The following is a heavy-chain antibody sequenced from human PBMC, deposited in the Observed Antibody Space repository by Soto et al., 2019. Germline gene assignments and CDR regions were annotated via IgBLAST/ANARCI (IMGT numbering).Heavy chain of an antibody. V-gene: IGHV3-21*01. Sequence: PGGSLRLSCAASGFTFSSYSMNWVRQAPGEGLEWVSFISSGSTYIYYADSVKGRFTISRDTARNSVYLQMNSLRAEDTAVYYCARDNRAVALNYWGQGTLVTVSS. CDR1: GFTFSSYS. D-gene: IGHD6-19*01. CDR2: ISSGSTYI. J-gene: IGHJ4*02. CDR3: ARDNRAVALNY.